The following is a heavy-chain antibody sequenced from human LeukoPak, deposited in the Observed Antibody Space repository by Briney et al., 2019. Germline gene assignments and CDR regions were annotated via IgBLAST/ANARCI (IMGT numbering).Heavy chain of an antibody. CDR1: GFTFSNAW. Sequence: GGSLRLSCAASGFTFSNAWMSWVRQAPGKGLEWVGRIKSKADGGTTNYAAPVKGRFIISRDDSANMLYLQMNSLQSEDTAVYYCTADPSTVIVLSNDPITQVDYWGQGTLVTVSS. CDR2: IKSKADGGTT. CDR3: TADPSTVIVLSNDPITQVDY. J-gene: IGHJ4*02. V-gene: IGHV3-15*01. D-gene: IGHD3-22*01.